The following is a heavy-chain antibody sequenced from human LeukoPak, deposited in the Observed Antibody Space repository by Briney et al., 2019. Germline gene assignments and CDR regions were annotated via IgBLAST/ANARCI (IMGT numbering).Heavy chain of an antibody. CDR3: ARVTWKTIIAAPDY. CDR1: GYTFTDYY. CDR2: LNPHTGGA. Sequence: GASVKVSCKASGYTFTDYYIHWVRQAPGQGLEWMGQLNPHTGGANYAQKFQGRVSMTRDASINTAYMEVTRLTSDDTAVYYCARVTWKTIIAAPDYWGQGTLVTVSS. V-gene: IGHV1-2*06. J-gene: IGHJ4*02. D-gene: IGHD3-3*01.